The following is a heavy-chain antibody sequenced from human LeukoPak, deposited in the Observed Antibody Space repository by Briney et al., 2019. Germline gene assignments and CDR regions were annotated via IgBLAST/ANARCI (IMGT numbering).Heavy chain of an antibody. CDR1: GFTFKNYW. CDR3: ATTRDAAMDT. CDR2: INPDGTTN. V-gene: IGHV3-7*01. J-gene: IGHJ4*02. D-gene: IGHD5-18*01. Sequence: GGSLRLSCAASGFTFKNYWMTWVRQAPRMGLEWVANINPDGTTNFYADSVKGRFTISRDNTKNSLYLQMNSLRAEDTAVYYCATTRDAAMDTGGQGTLVTVSS.